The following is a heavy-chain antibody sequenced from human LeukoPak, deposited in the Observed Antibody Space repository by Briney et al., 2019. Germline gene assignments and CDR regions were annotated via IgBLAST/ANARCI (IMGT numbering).Heavy chain of an antibody. J-gene: IGHJ4*02. D-gene: IGHD1-1*01. CDR1: GFSFSSYE. CDR3: ARERKSGWLERTFHFDY. Sequence: PGGSLRLSCEASGFSFSSYEFNWVRQAPGKGLEWVSYIGSSGGSVYYADSVKGRFTISRDNAKNSLFLQMTSLTVEDTAVYYCARERKSGWLERTFHFDYWGPGTLATVSS. CDR2: IGSSGGSV. V-gene: IGHV3-48*03.